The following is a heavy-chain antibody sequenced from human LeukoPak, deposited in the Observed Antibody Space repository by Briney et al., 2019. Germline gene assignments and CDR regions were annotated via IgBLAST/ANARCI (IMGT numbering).Heavy chain of an antibody. CDR3: AKDWRSYYGYYFDF. CDR2: ISGSGDST. CDR1: GFTFNTYA. J-gene: IGHJ4*02. D-gene: IGHD1-26*01. V-gene: IGHV3-23*01. Sequence: GGSLRLSCAASGFTFNTYAMSWVRQAPGKGLEWVPGISGSGDSTYYVDSVKGRFTISRDNCKNTLYLQMNSLRAEDTAVYFCAKDWRSYYGYYFDFWGQGTLVTVST.